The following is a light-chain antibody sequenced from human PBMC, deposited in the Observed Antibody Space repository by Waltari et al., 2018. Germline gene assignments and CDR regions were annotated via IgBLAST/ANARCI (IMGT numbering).Light chain of an antibody. Sequence: DILMTQSPPTLSASMGDRVTITCRASRDISTTLAWYQQKPGRAPKLLIYKASSLESGVPARFSGSGSGTEFTLTISTLQPDDFATYYCQEYVDDLWTFGQGTKVEIK. J-gene: IGKJ1*01. CDR3: QEYVDDLWT. V-gene: IGKV1-5*03. CDR2: KAS. CDR1: RDISTT.